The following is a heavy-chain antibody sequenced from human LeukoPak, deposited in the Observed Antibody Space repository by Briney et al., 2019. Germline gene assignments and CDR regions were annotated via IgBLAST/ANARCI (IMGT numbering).Heavy chain of an antibody. CDR1: GYTFTGYY. CDR3: ARDRVQLERRLDY. D-gene: IGHD1-1*01. J-gene: IGHJ4*02. V-gene: IGHV1-2*02. CDR2: INPNSGGT. Sequence: ASVEVSCKASGYTFTGYYMHWVRQAPGQGLGWMGWINPNSGGTNYAQKFQGRVTMTRDTSISTAYMELSRLRSDDTAVYYCARDRVQLERRLDYWGQGTLVHVSS.